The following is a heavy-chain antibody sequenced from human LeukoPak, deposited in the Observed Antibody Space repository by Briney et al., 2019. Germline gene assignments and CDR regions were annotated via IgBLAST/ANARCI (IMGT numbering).Heavy chain of an antibody. Sequence: GGSPRLSCAASGFTFSSYSMNWVRQAPGKGLEWVSSISSSSSYIYYADSVKGRFTISRDNAKNSLYLQMNSLRAEDTAVYYCARDVRKGGPVDYWGQGTLVTVSS. V-gene: IGHV3-21*01. J-gene: IGHJ4*02. CDR1: GFTFSSYS. CDR2: ISSSSSYI. CDR3: ARDVRKGGPVDY. D-gene: IGHD3-10*02.